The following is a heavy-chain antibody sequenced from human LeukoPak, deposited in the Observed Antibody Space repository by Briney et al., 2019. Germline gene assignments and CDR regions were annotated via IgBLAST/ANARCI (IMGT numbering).Heavy chain of an antibody. Sequence: ASVKVSCKASGYTFSSHGISWVRRAPGQGLEWMGWISTYNGNTNYAQKFKDRVAVTTDAATSTVYMELRSLTSDDTAVYFCARVRDYYDSSGSYFDYWGQGTLVTVSS. CDR2: ISTYNGNT. CDR1: GYTFSSHG. D-gene: IGHD3-22*01. CDR3: ARVRDYYDSSGSYFDY. V-gene: IGHV1-18*01. J-gene: IGHJ4*02.